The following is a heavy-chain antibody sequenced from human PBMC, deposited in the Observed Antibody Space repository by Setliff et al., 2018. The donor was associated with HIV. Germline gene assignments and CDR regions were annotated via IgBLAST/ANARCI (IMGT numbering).Heavy chain of an antibody. V-gene: IGHV3-74*01. Sequence: GGSLRLSCAASGFTFDRYWMHWVRQAPGKGLVWVSRVNSDGSSKTYADSVKDRFTISRDNAKNSLYLQMNSLRAEDTAVYYCARRQWELPATDYWGQGTLVTVS. CDR1: GFTFDRYW. J-gene: IGHJ4*02. CDR2: VNSDGSSK. CDR3: ARRQWELPATDY. D-gene: IGHD1-26*01.